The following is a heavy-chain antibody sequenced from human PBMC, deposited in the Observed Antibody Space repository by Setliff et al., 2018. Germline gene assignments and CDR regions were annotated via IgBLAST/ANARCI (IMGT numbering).Heavy chain of an antibody. CDR1: GFTFTDYG. J-gene: IGHJ1*01. CDR2: INNYNFNT. V-gene: IGHV1-18*01. Sequence: GASVKVSCKSSGFTFTDYGITWVRQVPGQGLEWMGWINNYNFNTQYAQKFQGRVTVTTDTSTGTAYMELRSLRSDDTAVYYCSRLVRYCTVTSCQRASGGEHWGQGTLVTVSS. CDR3: SRLVRYCTVTSCQRASGGEH. D-gene: IGHD2-8*02.